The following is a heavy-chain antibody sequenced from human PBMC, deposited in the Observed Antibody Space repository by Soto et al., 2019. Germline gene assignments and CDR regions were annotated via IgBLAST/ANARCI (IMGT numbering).Heavy chain of an antibody. Sequence: QVQLVQSGAEVKKPGASVKVSCKASGYTFTGYFMHWVRQAPGQGLEWMGWINPNSGDTNYAKKFQGRVTMLRDKSISTDYMELRRLTSDATAVYECARVRTYYDSGGSLDYWGQGTLVTVSS. CDR1: GYTFTGYF. V-gene: IGHV1-2*02. D-gene: IGHD3-22*01. CDR3: ARVRTYYDSGGSLDY. J-gene: IGHJ4*02. CDR2: INPNSGDT.